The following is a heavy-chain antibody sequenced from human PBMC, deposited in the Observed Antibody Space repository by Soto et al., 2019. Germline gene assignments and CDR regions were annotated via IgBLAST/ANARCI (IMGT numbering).Heavy chain of an antibody. CDR3: AKDTHNWNDGYFDY. Sequence: IGYGMSLVRKATGKGLEWVSAISGSGGSTYYADSVKGRFTISRDNSKNTLYLQMNSLRAEDTAVYYCAKDTHNWNDGYFDYWGQGTLVTVSS. CDR2: ISGSGGST. D-gene: IGHD1-20*01. CDR1: IGYG. J-gene: IGHJ4*02. V-gene: IGHV3-23*01.